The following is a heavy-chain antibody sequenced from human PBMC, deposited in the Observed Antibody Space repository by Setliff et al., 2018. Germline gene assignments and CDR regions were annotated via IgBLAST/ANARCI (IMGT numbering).Heavy chain of an antibody. Sequence: SETLSLTCTVYGGSFSDYYWGWIRQSPGKRPEWIAEINQSGNTNYNPSLNSRVSVSVDTPTNQFSLKVFSVTAADTALYFGARDNTILGATDYWGQGALVTVSS. D-gene: IGHD1-26*01. CDR1: GGSFSDYY. V-gene: IGHV4-34*10. CDR2: INQSGNT. J-gene: IGHJ4*02. CDR3: ARDNTILGATDY.